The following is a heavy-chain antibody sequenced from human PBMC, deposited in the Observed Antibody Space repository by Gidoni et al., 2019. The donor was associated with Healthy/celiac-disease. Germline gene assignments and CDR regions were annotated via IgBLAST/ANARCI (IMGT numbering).Heavy chain of an antibody. Sequence: QVQRGQYGAEGKKPGSSGKVSCKASGGTFRSYAISWVRQAPGQGLEWMGGIIPILGPANYAQKFPGRVTLTADDSTSTAYMELSSLRSEDTAVYYCARGNYEFSAAGSDYWGQGTLVTVSS. CDR1: GGTFRSYA. CDR2: IIPILGPA. D-gene: IGHD6-13*01. CDR3: ARGNYEFSAAGSDY. J-gene: IGHJ4*02. V-gene: IGHV1-69*01.